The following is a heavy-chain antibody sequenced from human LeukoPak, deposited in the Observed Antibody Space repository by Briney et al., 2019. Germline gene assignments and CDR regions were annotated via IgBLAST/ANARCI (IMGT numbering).Heavy chain of an antibody. CDR1: GYTFTSYG. J-gene: IGHJ6*03. CDR3: AREGITMVRGVTHRDYYYYYMDV. Sequence: ASVKVSCKASGYTFTSYGISWVRQAPGQGLEWMGWISAYSGNTNYAQKLQGRVTMTTDTSTSTAYMELRSLRSDDTAVYYCAREGITMVRGVTHRDYYYYYMDVWGKGTTVTISS. V-gene: IGHV1-18*01. D-gene: IGHD3-10*01. CDR2: ISAYSGNT.